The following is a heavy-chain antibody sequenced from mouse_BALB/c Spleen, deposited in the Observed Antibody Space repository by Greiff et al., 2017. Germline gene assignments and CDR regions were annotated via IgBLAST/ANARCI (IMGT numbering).Heavy chain of an antibody. D-gene: IGHD2-3*01. CDR2: INPSTGYT. CDR1: GYTFTSYW. J-gene: IGHJ3*01. V-gene: IGHV1-7*01. CDR3: ARGDDGYSAWFAY. Sequence: VQLQQSGAELAKPGASVKMSCKASGYTFTSYWMHWVKQRPGQGLEWIGYINPSTGYTEYNQKFKDKATLTADKSSSTAYMQLSSLTSEDSAVYYCARGDDGYSAWFAYWGQGTLVTVSA.